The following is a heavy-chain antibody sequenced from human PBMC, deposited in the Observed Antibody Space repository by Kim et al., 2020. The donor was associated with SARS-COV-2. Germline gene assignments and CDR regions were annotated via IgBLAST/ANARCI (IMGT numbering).Heavy chain of an antibody. Sequence: SVKVSCKASGGTFSSYAISWVRQAPGKGLEWMGRIIPILGIANYAQKFQGRVTITADKSTSTAYMELSSLRSEYTAVYYFASCKYGFLPTLSYYFYHMD. V-gene: IGHV1-69*04. D-gene: IGHD3-3*01. CDR3: ASCKYGFLPTLSYYFYHMD. CDR2: IIPILGIA. CDR1: GGTFSSYA. J-gene: IGHJ6*01.